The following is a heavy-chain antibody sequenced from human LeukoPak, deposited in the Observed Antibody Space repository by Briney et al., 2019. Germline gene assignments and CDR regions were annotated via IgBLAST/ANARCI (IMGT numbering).Heavy chain of an antibody. D-gene: IGHD3-9*01. J-gene: IGHJ1*01. Sequence: PGGSLRLSCAASGFTFSSYSMNWVRQPPRKGLEWVSSISSSSSYIYYADSVKGRFTISRDNAKNSLYLQMNSLRAEDTAVYYCARDAPYCDILTGYYTAAEYFQHWGQGTLVTVSS. V-gene: IGHV3-21*01. CDR3: ARDAPYCDILTGYYTAAEYFQH. CDR1: GFTFSSYS. CDR2: ISSSSSYI.